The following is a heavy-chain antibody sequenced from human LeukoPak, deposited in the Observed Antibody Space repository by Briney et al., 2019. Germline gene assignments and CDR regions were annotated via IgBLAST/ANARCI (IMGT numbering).Heavy chain of an antibody. CDR3: ARDCGGSCYSFYYYYGMDV. CDR1: GFTFSSYG. Sequence: GGSLRLSCAASGFTFSSYGMHWVRQAPGKGLEWVAVISSDRSNKYYADSVKGRFTISRDNSKNTLYLQMNSLRAVDTAVYYCARDCGGSCYSFYYYYGMDVWGQGTRVTVSS. V-gene: IGHV3-30*19. D-gene: IGHD2-15*01. J-gene: IGHJ6*02. CDR2: ISSDRSNK.